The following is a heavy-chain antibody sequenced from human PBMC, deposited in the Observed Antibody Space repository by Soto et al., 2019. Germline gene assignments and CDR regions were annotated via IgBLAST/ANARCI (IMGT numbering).Heavy chain of an antibody. J-gene: IGHJ6*01. CDR3: AKVPDCSYLTPFSPGIDV. V-gene: IGHV3-30*18. Sequence: GKALEWVAVISYDGSNKYHADSVKGRFTISRDNSKNTLYLQMNSLRAEDTAVYYCAKVPDCSYLTPFSPGIDVLAEGPTVTLPS. CDR2: ISYDGSNK. D-gene: IGHD1-26*01.